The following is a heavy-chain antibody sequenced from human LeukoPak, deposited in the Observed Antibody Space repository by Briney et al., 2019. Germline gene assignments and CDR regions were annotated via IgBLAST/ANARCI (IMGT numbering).Heavy chain of an antibody. V-gene: IGHV3-23*01. J-gene: IGHJ6*02. CDR1: GFXFSSYA. Sequence: PGGSLRLSCVASGFXFSSYAISWVRQAPGKGLEWLSVISGSGGSTYYADSVKGRFTISRDNSKNTLYLQMNSLRAEDTAVYYCAKHLLKNYYYGMDVWGQGTTVTVSS. CDR2: ISGSGGST. CDR3: AKHLLKNYYYGMDV.